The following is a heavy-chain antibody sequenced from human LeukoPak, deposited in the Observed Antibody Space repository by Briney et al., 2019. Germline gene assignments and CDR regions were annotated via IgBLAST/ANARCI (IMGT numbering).Heavy chain of an antibody. Sequence: SETLSLTCTVSGYFISSGYYWGWIRPPPGKGLQWIGSIHHSGSTYYNPSLESRVTISVDTSKNQFSLKLSSVTAADTAVYYCARTSSSGLVGGYYFDYWGQGTLVTVSS. CDR3: ARTSSSGLVGGYYFDY. CDR1: GYFISSGYY. CDR2: IHHSGST. J-gene: IGHJ4*02. D-gene: IGHD6-19*01. V-gene: IGHV4-38-2*02.